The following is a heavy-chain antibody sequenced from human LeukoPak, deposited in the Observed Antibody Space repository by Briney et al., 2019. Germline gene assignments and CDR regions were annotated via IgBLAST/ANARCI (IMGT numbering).Heavy chain of an antibody. CDR3: GRDRDNGDKIGPEDVWYFYL. Sequence: PGGSLRLSRAASGFTFCSYSLNWGRQAPGKGLEWVSYLSRSRSTIYYGDTVKGRFTISRDNTKKSLYLHMNTLRAQDTAVYFGGRDRDNGDKIGPEDVWYFYLWGPGNPGTVSS. D-gene: IGHD1-14*01. V-gene: IGHV3-48*01. CDR2: LSRSRSTI. J-gene: IGHJ2*01. CDR1: GFTFCSYS.